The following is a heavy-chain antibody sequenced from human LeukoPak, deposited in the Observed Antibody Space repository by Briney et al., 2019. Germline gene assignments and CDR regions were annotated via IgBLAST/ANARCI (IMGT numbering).Heavy chain of an antibody. V-gene: IGHV4-38-2*02. CDR1: GYSISSGYY. J-gene: IGHJ3*01. CDR2: IYHSGST. CDR3: ARVEMATIDDTFHV. D-gene: IGHD5-24*01. Sequence: SETLSLTCTVSGYSISSGYYWGWIRQPPGKGLEWIGTIYHSGSTYFNPSLKSRVTISIDTSKNQFSLRLSTVTAADTAVYFCARVEMATIDDTFHVWGQGTMLIVSS.